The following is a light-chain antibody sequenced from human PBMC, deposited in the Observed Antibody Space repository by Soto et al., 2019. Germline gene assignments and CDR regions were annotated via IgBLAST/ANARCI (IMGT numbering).Light chain of an antibody. CDR1: QSVSNN. CDR3: QQYNNWWT. Sequence: EIVMTQSPATLSVSPGERATLSCRASQSVSNNLAWYQKKPGQAPRLHIYGASTRATGIPARFSGSGFGTEFTLTISSLQSEDFDFYYCQQYNNWWTFGQGTRVDIK. V-gene: IGKV3-15*01. J-gene: IGKJ1*01. CDR2: GAS.